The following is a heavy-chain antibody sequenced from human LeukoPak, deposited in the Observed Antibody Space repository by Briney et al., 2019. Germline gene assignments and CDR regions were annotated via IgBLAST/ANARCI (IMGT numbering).Heavy chain of an antibody. CDR2: ISSSSSYI. V-gene: IGHV3-21*04. Sequence: GGSLRLSCAASGFTLSSYSMNWVRQAPGKGLEWVSSISSSSSYIYYADSMKDRLTISRDNSKSTLYLQLNSLRVEDTAVYYCAKDRIGGRFRSFYGLDVWGQGTTVIVSS. CDR3: AKDRIGGRFRSFYGLDV. CDR1: GFTLSSYS. J-gene: IGHJ6*02. D-gene: IGHD1-26*01.